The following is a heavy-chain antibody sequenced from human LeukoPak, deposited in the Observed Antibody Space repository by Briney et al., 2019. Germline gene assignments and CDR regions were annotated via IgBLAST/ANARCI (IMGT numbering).Heavy chain of an antibody. V-gene: IGHV4-39*01. CDR2: IYYNGNT. J-gene: IGHJ4*02. CDR1: GGSISNNNYY. CDR3: ARSIGATEATSFDY. Sequence: SETLSLTCTVSGGSISNNNYYWAWIRQPPGKRLEWIGRIYYNGNTYYNPSLRSRVTISEDTSKNQFSLRLSSVTAADTALYYCARSIGATEATSFDYWGQGTLVSVSS. D-gene: IGHD1-1*01.